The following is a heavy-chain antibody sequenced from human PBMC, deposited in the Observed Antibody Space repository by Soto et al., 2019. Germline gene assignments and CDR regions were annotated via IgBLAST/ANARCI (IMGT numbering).Heavy chain of an antibody. CDR2: ISWNSASM. V-gene: IGHV3-9*01. Sequence: GGSLRLSCAASGFTFDDYAMHWVRQAPGKGLEWVSGISWNSASMDYADSVKGRFIISRDNGQNSLFLQMNSLRVDDTAVYYCAREVAGGSYFWGQGTLVTVSS. CDR3: AREVAGGSYF. D-gene: IGHD3-10*01. CDR1: GFTFDDYA. J-gene: IGHJ4*02.